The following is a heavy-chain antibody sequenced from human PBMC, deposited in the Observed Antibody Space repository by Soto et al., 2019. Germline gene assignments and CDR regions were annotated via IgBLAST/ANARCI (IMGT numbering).Heavy chain of an antibody. V-gene: IGHV3-30*18. CDR3: AKEWYGDYIWGSYRYEDAFDI. J-gene: IGHJ3*02. D-gene: IGHD3-16*02. Sequence: QVQLVESGGGVVQPGRSLRLSCAASGFTFSSYGMHWVRQAPGKGLEWVAVISYDGSNKYYADSVKGRFTISRDNSKNTLYLQVNSLRAEDTAVYYCAKEWYGDYIWGSYRYEDAFDIWGQGTMVTVSS. CDR1: GFTFSSYG. CDR2: ISYDGSNK.